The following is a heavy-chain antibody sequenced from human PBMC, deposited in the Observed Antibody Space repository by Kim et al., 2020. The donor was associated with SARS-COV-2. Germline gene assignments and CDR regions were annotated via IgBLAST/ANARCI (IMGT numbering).Heavy chain of an antibody. Sequence: NPSGGSTSYAQKCQGRVTMTRDTSTSTVYMELSSLRSEDTAVYYCARDVQVWGQGTLVTVSS. D-gene: IGHD6-6*01. CDR3: ARDVQV. CDR2: NPSGGST. V-gene: IGHV1-46*01. J-gene: IGHJ4*02.